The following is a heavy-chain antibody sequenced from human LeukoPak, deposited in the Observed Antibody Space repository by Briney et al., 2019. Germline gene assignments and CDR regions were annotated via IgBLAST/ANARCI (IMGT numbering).Heavy chain of an antibody. V-gene: IGHV3-15*01. D-gene: IGHD2-15*01. CDR2: IKSKTDGGTT. J-gene: IGHJ4*02. CDR3: TTEIRYCSGGSCYSADY. CDR1: GFTFSNAW. Sequence: GVSLRLSCAASGFTFSNAWMSWVRQATGKGLEWVGRIKSKTDGGTTDYAAPVKGRFTISRDDSKNTLYPQMNSLKTEDTAVYYCTTEIRYCSGGSCYSADYWGQGTLVTVSS.